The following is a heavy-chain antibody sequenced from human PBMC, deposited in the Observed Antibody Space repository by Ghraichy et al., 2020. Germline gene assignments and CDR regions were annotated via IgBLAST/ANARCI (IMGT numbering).Heavy chain of an antibody. CDR3: ARVVAVAGHYFDY. Sequence: SVKVSCKASGYTFTNSYIHWVRQAPGQGLEWMGRINPNSADTDFAQKFQGRVTMTRDTSISTAYMELSRLSSDDTAVYYCARVVAVAGHYFDYWGQGTLVTVSS. CDR2: INPNSADT. D-gene: IGHD2-15*01. CDR1: GYTFTNSY. V-gene: IGHV1-2*06. J-gene: IGHJ4*02.